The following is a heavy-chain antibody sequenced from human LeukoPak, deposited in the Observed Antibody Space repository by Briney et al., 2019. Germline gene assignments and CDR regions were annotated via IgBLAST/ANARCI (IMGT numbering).Heavy chain of an antibody. CDR2: MNPNSGNT. J-gene: IGHJ6*03. CDR1: GYTFTSYD. V-gene: IGHV1-8*01. Sequence: VASMKVSCKASGYTFTSYDINWVRQATGQGLEWMGWMNPNSGNTGYAQKFQGRVTMTRNTSISTAYMELSSLRSEDTAVYYCARGCLIRFLEWPRAGWYHYYYMDVWGKGTTVTVSS. CDR3: ARGCLIRFLEWPRAGWYHYYYMDV. D-gene: IGHD3-3*01.